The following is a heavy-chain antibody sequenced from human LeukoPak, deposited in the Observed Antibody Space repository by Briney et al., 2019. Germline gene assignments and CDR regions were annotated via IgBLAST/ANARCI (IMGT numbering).Heavy chain of an antibody. CDR2: VSYDGSNK. Sequence: GGSLRLSCAASGFTFSNYGMHWVRQAPGKGLEWVAVVSYDGSNKYYAHSVKGRFTIPRDNSKNTLSLQMSCLRAEDTAVYYCAKAETMTQRGYFDCWGQGTLVAVSS. CDR3: AKAETMTQRGYFDC. D-gene: IGHD1-1*01. J-gene: IGHJ4*02. V-gene: IGHV3-30*19. CDR1: GFTFSNYG.